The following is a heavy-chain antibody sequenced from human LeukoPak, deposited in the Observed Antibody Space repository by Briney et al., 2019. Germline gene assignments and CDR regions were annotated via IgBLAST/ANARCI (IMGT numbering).Heavy chain of an antibody. Sequence: GGSLRLSCAASGFTVSSNEMSWVRQAPGKGLEWVSAIGGSGDSTYYADSVKGRFAISRDNSKNTLYVQMNSLRVEDTAVYYCAKPHGTSGIAKWYFEVWGRGTLVSVSS. J-gene: IGHJ2*01. CDR3: AKPHGTSGIAKWYFEV. D-gene: IGHD1-7*01. CDR2: IGGSGDST. CDR1: GFTVSSNE. V-gene: IGHV3-23*01.